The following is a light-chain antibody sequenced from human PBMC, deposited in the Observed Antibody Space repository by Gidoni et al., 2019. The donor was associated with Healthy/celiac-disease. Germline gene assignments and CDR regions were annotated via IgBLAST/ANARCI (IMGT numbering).Light chain of an antibody. CDR3: QQRSNWPLT. J-gene: IGKJ3*01. Sequence: VLTPSPSPLSLSPGEGATISCRASQSVSSYLAWYQQTPGEPPRLLIYDATNRTAGIPTRFSGSGSGTDFTPTISSQAPEDFAVYYCQQRSNWPLTFGPGTKVEIK. CDR1: QSVSSY. CDR2: DAT. V-gene: IGKV3-11*01.